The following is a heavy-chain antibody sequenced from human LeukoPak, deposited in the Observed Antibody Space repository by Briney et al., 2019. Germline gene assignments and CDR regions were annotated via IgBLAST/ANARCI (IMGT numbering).Heavy chain of an antibody. Sequence: ASVKVSCKASGYTFTGYYMHWVRQAPGQGLEWMGWINPNSGGTNYAQKFQGRVTMTRDTSISTAYMELSRLRSDDTAVYYCARVQDELHNWFDPWGQGTLVTVSS. D-gene: IGHD5-24*01. V-gene: IGHV1-2*02. J-gene: IGHJ5*02. CDR1: GYTFTGYY. CDR3: ARVQDELHNWFDP. CDR2: INPNSGGT.